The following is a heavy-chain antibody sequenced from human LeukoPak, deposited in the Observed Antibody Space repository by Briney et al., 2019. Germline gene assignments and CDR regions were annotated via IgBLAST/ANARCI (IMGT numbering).Heavy chain of an antibody. V-gene: IGHV3-7*01. D-gene: IGHD6-13*01. J-gene: IGHJ4*02. CDR2: IKQDGSEK. CDR1: GFRFDNYW. CDR3: ARIGYSSSSFDY. Sequence: GGSLRLSRATSGFRFDNYWMSWVRQAPGKGLEWVANIKQDGSEKDYVDSMKGRFTISRDNAKNSVYLQVNSLRAEDTAVYYCARIGYSSSSFDYWGQGTLVTVSS.